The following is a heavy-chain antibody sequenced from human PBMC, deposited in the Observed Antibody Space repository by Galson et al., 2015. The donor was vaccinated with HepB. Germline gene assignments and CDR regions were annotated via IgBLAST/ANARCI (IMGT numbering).Heavy chain of an antibody. J-gene: IGHJ4*02. CDR3: TRLGDFSGYSSR. CDR1: GFTFGGSA. Sequence: SLRLSCAASGFTFGGSAIHWVRQASGKGPERVGLIKSKANNYATWYVPSLKGRFTISRDDSKNMAYLHMRSLKTEDTAVYYCTRLGDFSGYSSRWGQGTLVTVSS. V-gene: IGHV3-73*01. D-gene: IGHD6-19*01. CDR2: IKSKANNYAT.